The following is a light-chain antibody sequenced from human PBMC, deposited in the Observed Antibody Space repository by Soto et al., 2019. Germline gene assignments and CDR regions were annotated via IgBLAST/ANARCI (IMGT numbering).Light chain of an antibody. CDR2: DAF. CDR3: QQYDALPFT. Sequence: DIPMTQSPSSLSASVGDRVTITCQAGHHINNYLNWFQQKPGKAPKLLIYDAFKLQTGVPSRFSGSGSRTDFTFTISSLQPEDLATYYCQQYDALPFTFGPGTKVDIK. V-gene: IGKV1-33*01. J-gene: IGKJ3*01. CDR1: HHINNY.